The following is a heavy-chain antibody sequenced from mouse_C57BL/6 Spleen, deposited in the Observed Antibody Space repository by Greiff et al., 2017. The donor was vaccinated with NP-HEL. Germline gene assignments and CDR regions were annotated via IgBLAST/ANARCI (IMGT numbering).Heavy chain of an antibody. CDR2: IDPENGDT. CDR3: TRYYYGSSYNFDY. J-gene: IGHJ2*01. D-gene: IGHD1-1*01. V-gene: IGHV14-4*01. Sequence: VQLQQSGAELVRPGASVKLSCTASGFNIKDDYMHWVKQRPEQGLEWIGWIDPENGDTEYASKFQGKATITADTSSNTAYLQLSSLTAEDTAVYYCTRYYYGSSYNFDYWGQGTTLTVSS. CDR1: GFNIKDDY.